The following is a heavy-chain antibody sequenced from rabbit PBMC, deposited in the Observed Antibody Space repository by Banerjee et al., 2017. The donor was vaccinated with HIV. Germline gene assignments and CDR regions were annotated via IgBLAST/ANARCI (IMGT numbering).Heavy chain of an antibody. J-gene: IGHJ6*01. V-gene: IGHV1S40*01. CDR3: ARGNDGGVNYGLDL. D-gene: IGHD6-1*01. Sequence: QSLEESGGDLVKPGASLTLTCTASGFSFSSSYWICWVRQAPGKGLEWIACIYTGSGAYTYYASWAKGRFTISKPSSTTVTLQMTSLTAADTATYFCARGNDGGVNYGLDLWGPGTLVTVS. CDR1: GFSFSSSYW. CDR2: IYTGSGAYT.